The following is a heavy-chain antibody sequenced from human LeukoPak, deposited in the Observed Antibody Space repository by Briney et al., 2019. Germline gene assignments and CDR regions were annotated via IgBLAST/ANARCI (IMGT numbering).Heavy chain of an antibody. J-gene: IGHJ4*02. CDR2: INPSGGST. CDR1: GYTFTSYY. V-gene: IGHV1-46*01. Sequence: ASVKVSRKASGYTFTSYYMHWVRQAPGQGLEWMGIINPSGGSTSYARKFQGRVTMTRDTSTSTVYMELSSLRSEDTAVYYCARDGEPLDGTYYFDYWGQGILVTVSS. CDR3: ARDGEPLDGTYYFDY. D-gene: IGHD1-1*01.